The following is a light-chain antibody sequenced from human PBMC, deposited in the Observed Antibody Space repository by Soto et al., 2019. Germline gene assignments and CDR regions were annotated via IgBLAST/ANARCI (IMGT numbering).Light chain of an antibody. CDR1: QSVSSY. J-gene: IGKJ5*01. CDR3: QQRSNWPPIP. V-gene: IGKV3-11*01. CDR2: DAS. Sequence: EIVLTQSPATLSLSPGERATLSCRASQSVSSYLAWYQQKPGQAPRRLIYDASNRATGIPARFSGSGSGTDFTLTISSLEPEDFAVYYCQQRSNWPPIPFGQGTRLYIK.